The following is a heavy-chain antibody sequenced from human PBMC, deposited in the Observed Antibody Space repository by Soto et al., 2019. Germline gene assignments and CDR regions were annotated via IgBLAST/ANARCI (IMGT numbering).Heavy chain of an antibody. V-gene: IGHV3-23*01. CDR3: AKFAMATSNRCTPYYIDY. D-gene: IGHD5-12*01. CDR1: GCTFSSYG. Sequence: GGSLRLSCAASGCTFSSYGMSWVRHAPGKGLEWVSIGSGSGGGTSYADSVKGRFTFSRDNSKNTLYPQMNSLRSEKPAVYYCAKFAMATSNRCTPYYIDYWGQGALVTVSS. J-gene: IGHJ4*02. CDR2: GSGSGGGT.